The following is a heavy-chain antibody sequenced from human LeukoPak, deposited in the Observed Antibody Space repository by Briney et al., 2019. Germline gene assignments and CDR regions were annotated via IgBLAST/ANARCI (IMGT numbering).Heavy chain of an antibody. D-gene: IGHD5-24*01. CDR2: ISRSGSSI. CDR1: GFTFSSYE. Sequence: PGGSLRLSCAASGFTFSSYEMNRVRQAPGKGLEWVSYISRSGSSIYYADSVKGRFTISRDNAKNSLYLQMNSLRAEDTAVYYCAREAADGYVFGEFDPWGQGTLVTVSS. J-gene: IGHJ5*02. CDR3: AREAADGYVFGEFDP. V-gene: IGHV3-48*03.